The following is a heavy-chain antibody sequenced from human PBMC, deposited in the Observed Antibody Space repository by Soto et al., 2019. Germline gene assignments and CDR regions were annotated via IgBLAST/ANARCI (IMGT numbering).Heavy chain of an antibody. CDR3: ARDRTYYYDSSGYGEDDYYGMDV. CDR2: ISAYNGNT. D-gene: IGHD3-22*01. J-gene: IGHJ6*02. CDR1: GYTFTSYG. Sequence: QVQLVQSGAEVKKPGASVKVSCKASGYTFTSYGISWVRQAPGQGLEWLGWISAYNGNTNYAQKLQGRVTMTTDTSTSTADMELRSLRSDDTAGYYGARDRTYYYDSSGYGEDDYYGMDVWGQGTTVTVSS. V-gene: IGHV1-18*01.